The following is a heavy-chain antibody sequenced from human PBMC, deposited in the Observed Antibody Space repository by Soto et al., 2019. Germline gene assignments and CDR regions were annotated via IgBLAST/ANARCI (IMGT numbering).Heavy chain of an antibody. CDR2: TYYRSKWYY. CDR1: GDSVSSNSAG. J-gene: IGHJ4*01. D-gene: IGHD1-26*01. V-gene: IGHV6-1*01. CDR3: ARGEQYSGKSFGY. Sequence: SQTLSLTCVITGDSVSSNSAGWSWVRQSPSRGLEWLGRTYYRSKWYYEYAVSVRGRITINPDTSKNQYSLQLNSVTPEDTAVYFCARGEQYSGKSFGYWGQGPLVTVSS.